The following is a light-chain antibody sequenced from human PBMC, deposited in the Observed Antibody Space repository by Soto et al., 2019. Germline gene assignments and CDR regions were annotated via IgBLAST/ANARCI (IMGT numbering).Light chain of an antibody. J-gene: IGKJ2*01. CDR3: QHRGKWPRT. V-gene: IGKV3-11*01. Sequence: EIVLTQSPATLSLSPGERATLSCRASQSVSSYLAWYQQKPGQAPRLLIYGASNRATDIPARFSGSGYGTDFTLIISSLEPEDFAVYYCQHRGKWPRTFGQGTKLEI. CDR2: GAS. CDR1: QSVSSY.